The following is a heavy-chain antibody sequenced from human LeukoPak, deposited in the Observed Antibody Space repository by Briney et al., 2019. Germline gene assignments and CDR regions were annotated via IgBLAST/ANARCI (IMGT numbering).Heavy chain of an antibody. V-gene: IGHV3-74*01. J-gene: IGHJ4*02. CDR3: VVGGSPGY. Sequence: PGGSLRLSCAASGLAFSAYKMHWVRQAPRKGLVWVSRISTDGYTTDYADFVQGRFTASRDNTKNTWSLEMNGLRAEDTAVYYCVVGGSPGYWGQGTLVTVSS. CDR2: ISTDGYTT. CDR1: GLAFSAYK. D-gene: IGHD2-15*01.